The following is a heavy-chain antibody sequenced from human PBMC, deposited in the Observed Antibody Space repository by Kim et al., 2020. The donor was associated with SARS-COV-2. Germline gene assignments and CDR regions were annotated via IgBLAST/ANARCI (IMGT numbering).Heavy chain of an antibody. Sequence: GGSLRLSCAASGFTFSSYAMHWVRQAPGKGLEWVAVISYDGSNKYYADSVKGRFTISRDNSKNTLYLQMNSLRAEDTAVYYCARAKSGSYLSSLDYWGQGTLVTVSS. CDR3: ARAKSGSYLSSLDY. D-gene: IGHD1-26*01. J-gene: IGHJ4*02. CDR2: ISYDGSNK. CDR1: GFTFSSYA. V-gene: IGHV3-30*04.